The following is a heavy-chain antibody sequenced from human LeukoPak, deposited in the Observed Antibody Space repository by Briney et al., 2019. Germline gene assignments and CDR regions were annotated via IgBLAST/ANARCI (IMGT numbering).Heavy chain of an antibody. V-gene: IGHV4-39*01. J-gene: IGHJ4*02. CDR1: GGSISSSSYS. CDR3: ARIDSRSYDY. Sequence: SETLSLTCTVSGGSISSSSYSWGWIRQPPGKGLEWIGSIYYSGSTYYNPSLKSRVTISVDTSKNQFSLKLSSVTAADTAVYYCARIDSRSYDYWGQGTLVTVSS. CDR2: IYYSGST. D-gene: IGHD6-6*01.